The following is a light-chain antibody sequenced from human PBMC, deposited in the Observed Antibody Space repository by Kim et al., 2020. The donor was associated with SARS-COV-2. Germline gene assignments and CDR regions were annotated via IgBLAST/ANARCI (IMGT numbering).Light chain of an antibody. V-gene: IGKV1-6*01. CDR3: LQDYAYPYT. CDR1: EGIRKD. CDR2: AAS. Sequence: AIQLTQSPSSLSASVGDRVTLTCRASEGIRKDLGWYQQKPGRAPQLLIYAASNLQSGVPSRFSGSGSGTDFTLTISSLQPEDSATYYCLQDYAYPYTFGQGTKLEI. J-gene: IGKJ2*01.